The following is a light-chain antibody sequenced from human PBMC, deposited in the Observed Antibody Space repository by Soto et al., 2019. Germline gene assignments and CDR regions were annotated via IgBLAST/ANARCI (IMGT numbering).Light chain of an antibody. J-gene: IGLJ1*01. V-gene: IGLV2-14*03. CDR3: SSYAGSDTFV. CDR1: SGDVGAYNF. Sequence: QSVLTQPASVSGSPGQSITISCPGTSGDVGAYNFVSWYQQHPGKAPKLIVYHVSDRPSGFSSRFSGSKSGNSASLTISGLHAEDEADYYCSSYAGSDTFVFGTGTKATGL. CDR2: HVS.